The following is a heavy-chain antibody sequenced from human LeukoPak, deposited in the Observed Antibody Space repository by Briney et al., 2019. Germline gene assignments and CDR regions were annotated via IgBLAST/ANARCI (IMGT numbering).Heavy chain of an antibody. Sequence: SETLSLTCTVSGGSISSSSYYWGWIRQPPGKGLEWIGSIYYSGSTYYNPSLKSRVTISVDTSKNQFSLKLSSVTAADTAVYYCARVPYYDILTGYYPFDYWGQGTLVTVSS. CDR1: GGSISSSSYY. D-gene: IGHD3-9*01. CDR3: ARVPYYDILTGYYPFDY. V-gene: IGHV4-39*07. CDR2: IYYSGST. J-gene: IGHJ4*02.